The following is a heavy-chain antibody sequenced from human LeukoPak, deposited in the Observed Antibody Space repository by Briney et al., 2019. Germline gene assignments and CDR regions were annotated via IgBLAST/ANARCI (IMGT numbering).Heavy chain of an antibody. V-gene: IGHV3-23*01. CDR3: AKDRGGNSGFDY. Sequence: GGSLRLSCAASGFTFSSYAMSWVRQAPGKGLEWVSAISGSGDSTYYADSVKGRFTISRDNSKNTLYLQMNSLRAEDTAVYYCAKDRGGNSGFDYWGQGTLVTVSS. CDR2: ISGSGDST. D-gene: IGHD4-23*01. CDR1: GFTFSSYA. J-gene: IGHJ4*02.